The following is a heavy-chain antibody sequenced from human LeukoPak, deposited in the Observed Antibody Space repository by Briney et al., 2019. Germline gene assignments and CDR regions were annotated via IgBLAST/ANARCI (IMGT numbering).Heavy chain of an antibody. CDR3: AKDWATTTY. J-gene: IGHJ4*02. CDR1: GFTFDDCA. V-gene: IGHV3-9*01. Sequence: PGGSLRLSCAASGFTFDDCAMHWVRQAPGKGLEWVSGISWNSGSIGYADSVKGRFTISRDNAKNSLYLQMNSLRAEDTALYYCAKDWATTTYWGQGTLVTVSS. D-gene: IGHD1-26*01. CDR2: ISWNSGSI.